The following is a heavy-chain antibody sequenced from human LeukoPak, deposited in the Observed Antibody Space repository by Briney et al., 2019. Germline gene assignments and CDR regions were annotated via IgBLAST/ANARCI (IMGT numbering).Heavy chain of an antibody. D-gene: IGHD1-26*01. CDR2: IGTAGDT. V-gene: IGHV3-13*01. CDR3: VRDPSGTYSYHTFTF. Sequence: GSLILSCAASGFTFSSYDMHWVRQATGKGLEWVSAIGTAGDTYYPGSVKGRFTISRENAKNSLHLQMNSLRAEDTAVYYCVRDPSGTYSYHTFTFWGQGTMVTVSS. CDR1: GFTFSSYD. J-gene: IGHJ3*01.